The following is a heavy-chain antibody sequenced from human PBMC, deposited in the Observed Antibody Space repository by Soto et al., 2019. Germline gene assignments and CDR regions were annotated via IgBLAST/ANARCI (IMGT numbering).Heavy chain of an antibody. J-gene: IGHJ4*02. Sequence: PSETLSLTCAVSGDSVSNDNYYWSWIRQPPGKGLEWIGYIYYSGTTNYNSYLKSRLSLSVDMSKNQFSLKLASVTAADTAVYFCARSQRGRPGFTLDYWGQGALVTVS. V-gene: IGHV4-61*01. CDR3: ARSQRGRPGFTLDY. D-gene: IGHD3-16*01. CDR2: IYYSGTT. CDR1: GDSVSNDNYY.